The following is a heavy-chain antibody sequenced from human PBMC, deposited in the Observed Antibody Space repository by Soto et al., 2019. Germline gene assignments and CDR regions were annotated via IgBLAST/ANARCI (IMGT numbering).Heavy chain of an antibody. CDR1: GFTFSSYA. CDR3: AKAGDCSSTSCLSYYYYYGMDV. V-gene: IGHV3-23*01. CDR2: ISGSGGST. D-gene: IGHD2-2*01. J-gene: IGHJ6*02. Sequence: GGSLRLSCAASGFTFSSYAMSWVRQAPGKGLEWVSAISGSGGSTYYADSVKGRFTISRDNSKNTLYLQMNSLRAEDTAVYYCAKAGDCSSTSCLSYYYYYGMDVWGQGTTVTVSS.